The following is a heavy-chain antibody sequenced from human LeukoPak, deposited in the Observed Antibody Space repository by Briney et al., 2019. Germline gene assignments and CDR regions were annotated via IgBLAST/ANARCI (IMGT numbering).Heavy chain of an antibody. CDR3: AVNSTKHTFDI. CDR2: IYYSWST. V-gene: IGHV4-59*08. CDR1: GGSISTYY. Sequence: PSETLSLTCTVSGGSISTYYWSWIRQSPGKGLEWIGSIYYSWSTNYNPSLNRRVTISVDTSKNQFSLELSSVTAADTAVYYCAVNSTKHTFDIWGQGTMVTVSS. J-gene: IGHJ3*02. D-gene: IGHD1-1*01.